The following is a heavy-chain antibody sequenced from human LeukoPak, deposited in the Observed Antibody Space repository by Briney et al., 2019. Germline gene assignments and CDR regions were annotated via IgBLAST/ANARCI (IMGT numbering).Heavy chain of an antibody. CDR2: IYNSGSA. V-gene: IGHV4-59*01. Sequence: PSETLSLTCTVSGASISSYYWSWIRQPPGKGLECIGSIYNSGSATYNPSLKSRVSISVDTSKNQFSLRLSSVTAADTAVYYCATMLQGVYTYFGSWGQGNLVAVPS. CDR3: ATMLQGVYTYFGS. J-gene: IGHJ4*02. CDR1: GASISSYY. D-gene: IGHD3-10*01.